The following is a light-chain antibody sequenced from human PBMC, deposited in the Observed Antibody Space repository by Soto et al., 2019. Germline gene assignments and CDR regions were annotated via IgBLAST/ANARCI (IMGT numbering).Light chain of an antibody. J-gene: IGKJ4*01. CDR1: QTVSSY. V-gene: IGKV3-11*01. Sequence: EIVLTQSPATLSLSPGERATLSCRASQTVSSYLAWYQQKPGQAPRLLIYDASNRATGIPARFTGSGSGTEFSITIRSLEPEDFAVYYCLQRSNWPLTFGGGTKVEIK. CDR2: DAS. CDR3: LQRSNWPLT.